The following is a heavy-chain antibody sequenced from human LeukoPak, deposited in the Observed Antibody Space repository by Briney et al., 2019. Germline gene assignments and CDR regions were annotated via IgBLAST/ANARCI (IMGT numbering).Heavy chain of an antibody. J-gene: IGHJ3*02. V-gene: IGHV4-39*07. CDR1: GGSISSSSYY. CDR3: ARIGYCSGGSCVDAFDI. CDR2: IYYSGST. Sequence: SETLSLTCTVSGGSISSSSYYWGWIRQPPGKGLEWIGSIYYSGSTYYNPSLKSRVTISVDTSKNQFSLKLSSVTAADTAVYYCARIGYCSGGSCVDAFDIWGQGTMVTVSS. D-gene: IGHD2-15*01.